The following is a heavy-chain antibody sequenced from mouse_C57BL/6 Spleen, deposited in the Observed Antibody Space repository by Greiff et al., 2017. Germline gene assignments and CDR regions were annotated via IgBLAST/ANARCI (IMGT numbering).Heavy chain of an antibody. CDR3: ARGGGNYFDY. Sequence: EVKLMESEGGLVQPGSSMKLSCTASGFTFSDYYMAWVRQVPEKGLEWVANINYDGSSTYYLDSLKSRFIISRDNAKNILYLQMSSLKSEDTATYYCARGGGNYFDYWGQGTTLTVSS. V-gene: IGHV5-16*01. CDR1: GFTFSDYY. J-gene: IGHJ2*01. CDR2: INYDGSST.